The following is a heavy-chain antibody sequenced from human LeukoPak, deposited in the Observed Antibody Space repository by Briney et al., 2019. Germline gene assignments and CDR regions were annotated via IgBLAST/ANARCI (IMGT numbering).Heavy chain of an antibody. CDR1: GGSFSGYY. V-gene: IGHV4-34*01. Sequence: SETLSLTCAVYGGSFSGYYWNWIRQPPGKGLEWIGEINHSGSTNYNPSLKSRVTISVDTSKNQFSLKLSSVTAADTAVYYCARSNPPYYDFWSGYYGYYYGMDVWGQGTTVTVSS. CDR2: INHSGST. CDR3: ARSNPPYYDFWSGYYGYYYGMDV. J-gene: IGHJ6*02. D-gene: IGHD3-3*01.